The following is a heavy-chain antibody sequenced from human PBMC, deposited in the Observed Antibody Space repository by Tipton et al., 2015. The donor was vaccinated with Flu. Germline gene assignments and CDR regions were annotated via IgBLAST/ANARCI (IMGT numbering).Heavy chain of an antibody. CDR1: GFTFSNYW. J-gene: IGHJ6*02. Sequence: QLVQSGGGLVQPGGSLRLSCAASGFTFSNYWMSWVRQAPGKGLEWVANIKADGSETYYVDSVKGRFTISGDNSENSLYLQMSSLRAEDTALYYCATEVAWQGGGYYGMDVWGQGTTVTVSS. D-gene: IGHD2-15*01. CDR3: ATEVAWQGGGYYGMDV. CDR2: IKADGSET. V-gene: IGHV3-7*03.